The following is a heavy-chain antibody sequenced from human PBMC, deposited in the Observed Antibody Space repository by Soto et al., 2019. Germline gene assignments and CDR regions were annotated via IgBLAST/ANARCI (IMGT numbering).Heavy chain of an antibody. D-gene: IGHD3-22*01. CDR2: IIPIFGTA. CDR1: GGTFSSYA. J-gene: IGHJ6*04. Sequence: QVQLVQSGAEVKKPGSSVKVSCKASGGTFSSYAISWVRQAPGQGLEWMGGIIPIFGTANYAQKFQGRVTITADESTSTAYMELSSLRSEDTVVYYGARQMIGGPNYGYYYYGMDVWGEGTTVVVSS. V-gene: IGHV1-69*01. CDR3: ARQMIGGPNYGYYYYGMDV.